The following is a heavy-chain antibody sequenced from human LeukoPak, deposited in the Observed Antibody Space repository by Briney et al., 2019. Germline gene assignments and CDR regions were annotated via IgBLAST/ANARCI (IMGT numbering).Heavy chain of an antibody. CDR1: GFTFSSYA. J-gene: IGHJ4*02. CDR3: AKSGLTVGTFDY. V-gene: IGHV3-23*01. Sequence: GGSLRLSCAASGFTFSSYAMSWVRQAPGKGLEWVSFISGSGGSTYYADSVKGRFTISRDNSKHTLFLQMDTLRAEDTAVYYCAKSGLTVGTFDYWGQGTLVTVSS. CDR2: ISGSGGST. D-gene: IGHD2-8*01.